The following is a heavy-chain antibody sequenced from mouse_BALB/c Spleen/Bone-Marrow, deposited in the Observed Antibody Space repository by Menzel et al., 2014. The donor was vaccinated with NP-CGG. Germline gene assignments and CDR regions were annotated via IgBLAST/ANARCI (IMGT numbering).Heavy chain of an antibody. CDR3: ATQNFDY. Sequence: EVKLVESGGGLVKPGGSLKLSCTASGFTFXSYGMSWARQTPEKRLEWVATISGGGSYRYYPDSVQGRITISRDNAKNNLYLQMSSLRSEDTALYYCATQNFDYWGQGTTLTVSS. J-gene: IGHJ2*01. CDR1: GFTFXSYG. V-gene: IGHV5-9-2*01. CDR2: ISGGGSYR.